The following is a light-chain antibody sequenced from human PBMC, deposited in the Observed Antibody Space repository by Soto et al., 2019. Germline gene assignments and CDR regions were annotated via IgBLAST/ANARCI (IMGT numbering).Light chain of an antibody. CDR3: SSYSGNYIVL. J-gene: IGLJ2*01. Sequence: QSALTQPPSASGSPGQSVTISCTGTSSDVGGYNFVSGYQHHPGKAPKLMIYEVSKRPSGLPDRFSGSKSGNTASLTVSGIQAEYEADYYCSSYSGNYIVLLGGGTKLTVL. CDR2: EVS. V-gene: IGLV2-8*01. CDR1: SSDVGGYNF.